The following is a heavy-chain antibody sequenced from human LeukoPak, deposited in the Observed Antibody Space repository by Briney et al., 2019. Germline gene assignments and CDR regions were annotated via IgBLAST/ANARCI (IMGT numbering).Heavy chain of an antibody. CDR3: ARSPRWLILDGFFQH. CDR2: IKQDGSEK. J-gene: IGHJ1*01. V-gene: IGHV3-7*01. D-gene: IGHD6-19*01. Sequence: HTGGSLRLSCAASGFTFSSYWMSWVRQAPGKGLEWVANIKQDGSEKYYVDSVKGRFTISRDNAKNSLYLQMYTLRAEDTAMYYCARSPRWLILDGFFQHWGQGTLVTVSS. CDR1: GFTFSSYW.